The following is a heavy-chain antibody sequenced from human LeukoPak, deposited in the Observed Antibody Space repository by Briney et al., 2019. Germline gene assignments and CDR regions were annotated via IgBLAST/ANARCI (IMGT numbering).Heavy chain of an antibody. CDR2: IYYSGST. CDR3: ARRYSYGHFDY. V-gene: IGHV4-39*01. J-gene: IGHJ4*02. CDR1: GGSISSSSHY. D-gene: IGHD5-18*01. Sequence: SSETLSLTCTVSGGSISSSSHYWGWIRQPPGKGLEWIGSIYYSGSTYYNPSLKSRVTISVDTSKNQFSLKLSSVTAADTAVYYCARRYSYGHFDYWGQGTLVTVSS.